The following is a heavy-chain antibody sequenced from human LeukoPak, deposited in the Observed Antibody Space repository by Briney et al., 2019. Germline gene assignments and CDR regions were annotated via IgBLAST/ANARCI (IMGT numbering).Heavy chain of an antibody. CDR2: IYHDGST. CDR3: VRDPPDY. CDR1: GYSISSGAH. V-gene: IGHV4-38-2*02. Sequence: SETLSLTCAVSGYSISSGAHWGWLRQPPGKGLEWIGCIYHDGSTYYNPSLKSRVTISVDTSKNQFSLKLTSVTATDTAVYYCVRDPPDYWGQGTLVTVSS. J-gene: IGHJ4*02.